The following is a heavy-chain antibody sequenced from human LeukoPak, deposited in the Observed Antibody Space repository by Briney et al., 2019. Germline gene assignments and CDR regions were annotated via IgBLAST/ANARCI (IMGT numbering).Heavy chain of an antibody. CDR2: INPNSGGT. CDR3: ARRYDYGDFLLGN. J-gene: IGHJ4*02. Sequence: EASVKVSCKASGYTFTGYYMHWVRQAPGQGLEWMGRINPNSGGTNYAQKFQGRVTMTRDTSISTAYMELSRLRSDDTAVYYCARRYDYGDFLLGNWGQGTLVTVSS. V-gene: IGHV1-2*06. D-gene: IGHD4-17*01. CDR1: GYTFTGYY.